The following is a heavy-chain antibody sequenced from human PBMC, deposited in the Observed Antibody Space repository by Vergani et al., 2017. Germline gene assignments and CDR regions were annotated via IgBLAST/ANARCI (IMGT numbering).Heavy chain of an antibody. CDR2: IYSGGST. V-gene: IGHV3-NL1*01. CDR3: ARDLSDMSIAVAGGGQ. CDR1: GFTFSSYG. D-gene: IGHD6-19*01. Sequence: QVQLVESGGGVVQPGRSLRLSCAASGFTFSSYGMHWVRQAPGKGLEWVAVIYSGGSTYYADSVKGRFTISRDNSKNTLYLQINSLRAEDTAVYYCARDLSDMSIAVAGGGQWGQGTLVTVSS. J-gene: IGHJ4*02.